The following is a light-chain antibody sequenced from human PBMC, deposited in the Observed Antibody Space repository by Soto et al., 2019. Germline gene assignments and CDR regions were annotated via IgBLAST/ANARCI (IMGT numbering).Light chain of an antibody. CDR2: DAS. CDR1: QSVSSY. CDR3: QQRSNWPWT. V-gene: IGKV3-11*01. J-gene: IGKJ1*01. Sequence: EIVLTQSPATLSLSPGERATLSCWASQSVSSYLAWYQHKPGQAPRLLIYDASNRGTGIPARFSGSGSGTDFTLTISSLEPEDFAVYYCQQRSNWPWTFGQGTKVEIK.